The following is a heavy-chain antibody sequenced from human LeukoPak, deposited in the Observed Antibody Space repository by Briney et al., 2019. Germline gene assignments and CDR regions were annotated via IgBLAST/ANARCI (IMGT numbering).Heavy chain of an antibody. CDR1: GFIFSDYY. D-gene: IGHD2-15*01. V-gene: IGHV3-11*04. CDR3: ARGSHYYMDV. Sequence: PGGSLRLSCAASGFIFSDYYMSWFRQAPGKGLEWVSYISSSGSSIYYADSVKGRFTISRDNAKNSLYLQMNSLKVEDTAVYYCARGSHYYMDVWGKGTTVTVSS. J-gene: IGHJ6*03. CDR2: ISSSGSSI.